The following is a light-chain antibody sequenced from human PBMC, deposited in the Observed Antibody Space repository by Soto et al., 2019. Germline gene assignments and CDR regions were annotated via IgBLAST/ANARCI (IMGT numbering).Light chain of an antibody. CDR2: EVS. Sequence: QSALTQPASVSGSPGQSITISCTGTSSDVGGYNSVSWYQQRPGKAPKLMIYEVSNRPSGVSHRFSGSKSDNTASLTISGLQAEDEADYYCNSYTSSSTLYVFGTGTKLTVL. CDR3: NSYTSSSTLYV. J-gene: IGLJ1*01. CDR1: SSDVGGYNS. V-gene: IGLV2-14*01.